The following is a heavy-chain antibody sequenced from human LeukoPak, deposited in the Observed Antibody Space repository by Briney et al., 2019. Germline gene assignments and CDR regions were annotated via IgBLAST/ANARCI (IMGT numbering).Heavy chain of an antibody. CDR1: GFTFSSYG. V-gene: IGHV3-30*02. J-gene: IGHJ4*02. D-gene: IGHD5-24*01. Sequence: GGSLRLSCAASGFTFSSYGMHWVRQAPGKGLEWVAFIRNDGSSEFYKDSVKGRFTISRDNSKNTLFLQMNSLRAEDTAVYYCAKGGDGYNYGSYFDYWGQGTLVTVSS. CDR3: AKGGDGYNYGSYFDY. CDR2: IRNDGSSE.